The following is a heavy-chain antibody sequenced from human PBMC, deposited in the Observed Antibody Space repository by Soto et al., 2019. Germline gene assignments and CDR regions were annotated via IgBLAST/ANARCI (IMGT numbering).Heavy chain of an antibody. Sequence: SETLSLTCAVYGGSFSGYYWSWIRQPPGKGLEWIGEINHSGSTNYNPSLKSRVTISVDTSKNQFSLKLSSVTAADTAVYYCARNPADYYYYGMDVWGQGTTVT. CDR2: INHSGST. V-gene: IGHV4-34*01. CDR1: GGSFSGYY. J-gene: IGHJ6*02. D-gene: IGHD6-13*01. CDR3: ARNPADYYYYGMDV.